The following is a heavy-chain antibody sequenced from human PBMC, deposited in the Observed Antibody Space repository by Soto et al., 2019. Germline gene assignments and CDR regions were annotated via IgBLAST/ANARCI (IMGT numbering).Heavy chain of an antibody. J-gene: IGHJ4*02. D-gene: IGHD3-16*01. CDR1: GFTFSTYW. CDR2: IKEDGSEK. Sequence: LRLSCAASGFTFSTYWMSWVRQAPGKGLEWVANIKEDGSEKYYVDSVKGRFTISRGNANNSLYLQTNSLRAEDTAVYYCVRVGRLGGYWGQGTLVTVSS. V-gene: IGHV3-7*03. CDR3: VRVGRLGGY.